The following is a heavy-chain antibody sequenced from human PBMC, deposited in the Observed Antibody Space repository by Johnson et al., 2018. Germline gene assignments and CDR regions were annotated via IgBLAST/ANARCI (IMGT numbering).Heavy chain of an antibody. D-gene: IGHD3-22*01. CDR3: AADPLFHYEFQH. J-gene: IGHJ1*01. Sequence: QLVESGPEVRKPGTSVKVSCKTSGFTFTRSAVQWVRPARGQRLAWIGWTVAGTGNTNYSQTFQERVTINRDVSTSTAYMELSSLRSEDTAVYYCAADPLFHYEFQHWGQGTLVTVSS. CDR2: TVAGTGNT. V-gene: IGHV1-58*01. CDR1: GFTFTRSA.